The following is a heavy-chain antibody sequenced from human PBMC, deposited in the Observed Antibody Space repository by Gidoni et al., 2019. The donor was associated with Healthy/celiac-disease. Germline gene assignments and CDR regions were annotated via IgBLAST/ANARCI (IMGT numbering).Heavy chain of an antibody. CDR2: IYYSGST. V-gene: IGHV4-59*01. Sequence: QVQLQESGPGLVKPSETLSLTCTVSGGSISSYYWSWIRQPPGKGLEWIGYIYYSGSTNYNPSLKSRVTISVDTSKNQFSLKLSSVTAADTAVYYCARTDTTVVGHDAFDIWGQGTKVTVSS. CDR1: GGSISSYY. CDR3: ARTDTTVVGHDAFDI. D-gene: IGHD4-17*01. J-gene: IGHJ3*02.